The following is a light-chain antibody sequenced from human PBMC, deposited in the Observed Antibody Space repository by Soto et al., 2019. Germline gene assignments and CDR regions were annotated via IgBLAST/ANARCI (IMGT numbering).Light chain of an antibody. CDR2: AAS. CDR1: QSISSSY. CDR3: QLYGGSHMFS. Sequence: EIVLTQSPGTLSLSPGEGAALSCRTSQSISSSYLAWYQQKPGQAPRLLIYAASSRATGIPDRFSGSGSGTDFTLTISRLEPEDFVVYYCQLYGGSHMFSFGQGNKLEIK. J-gene: IGKJ2*01. V-gene: IGKV3-20*01.